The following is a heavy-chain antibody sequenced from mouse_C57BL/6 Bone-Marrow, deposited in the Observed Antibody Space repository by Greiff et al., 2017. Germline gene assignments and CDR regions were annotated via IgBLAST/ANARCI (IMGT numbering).Heavy chain of an antibody. D-gene: IGHD2-4*01. CDR3: ARVHPYDYDHY. CDR2: IDPSDSYT. Sequence: QVQLQQPGAELVMPGASVKLSCKASGYTFTSYWMHWVKQRPGQGLEWIGEIDPSDSYTNYNQKFKGKSTLTVDKSSSTAYMQLSSLTSEDSAVYYCARVHPYDYDHYWGQGTTLTVSS. V-gene: IGHV1-69*01. J-gene: IGHJ2*01. CDR1: GYTFTSYW.